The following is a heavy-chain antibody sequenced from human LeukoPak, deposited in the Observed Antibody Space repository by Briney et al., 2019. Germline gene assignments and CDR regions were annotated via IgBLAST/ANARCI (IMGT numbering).Heavy chain of an antibody. Sequence: GGSLRLSCAASGFTFSSYSMNWVRQAPGKGLEWVSYISSSSSTIYYADSVKGRFTISRDNAKNSLYLQMNSLRAEDTAVYYCAREGYQLPPGFDPWGQGTLVTVSS. CDR1: GFTFSSYS. CDR2: ISSSSSTI. J-gene: IGHJ5*02. V-gene: IGHV3-48*04. CDR3: AREGYQLPPGFDP. D-gene: IGHD2-2*01.